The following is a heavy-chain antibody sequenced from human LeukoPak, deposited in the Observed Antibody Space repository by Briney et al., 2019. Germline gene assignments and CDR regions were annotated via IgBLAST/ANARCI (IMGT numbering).Heavy chain of an antibody. V-gene: IGHV1-18*04. CDR2: ISAYNGNT. J-gene: IGHJ4*02. Sequence: ASVKVSCKAPGYTFTSYGISWARQAPGQGLEWMGWISAYNGNTNYAQKLQGRVTMTTDTSTSTAYMELRSLRSDDTAVYYCAREYSSGSSSDYWGQGTLVTVSS. D-gene: IGHD6-19*01. CDR1: GYTFTSYG. CDR3: AREYSSGSSSDY.